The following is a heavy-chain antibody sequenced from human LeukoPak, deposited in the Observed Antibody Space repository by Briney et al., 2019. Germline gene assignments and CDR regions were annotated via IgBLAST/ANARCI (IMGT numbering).Heavy chain of an antibody. CDR3: AILSWDGRGSFY. J-gene: IGHJ4*02. D-gene: IGHD3-10*01. Sequence: PGGSLRLSCAASGFTFSTYSMSWVRQAPGKGLEGVSAIRSGGENTYSADSVRGRFTISRENSRGTLSLQMNSLRAEDTAVYFWAILSWDGRGSFYWGQGTLVTVSS. CDR1: GFTFSTYS. V-gene: IGHV3-23*01. CDR2: IRSGGENT.